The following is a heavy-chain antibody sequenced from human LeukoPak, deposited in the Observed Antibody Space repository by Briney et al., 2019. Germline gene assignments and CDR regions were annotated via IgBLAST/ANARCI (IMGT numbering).Heavy chain of an antibody. CDR1: TPSISSSCYY. V-gene: IGHV4-39*01. J-gene: IGHJ4*02. CDR3: ARQYRESSGYYYFDD. D-gene: IGHD3-22*01. CDR2: IYYSGST. Sequence: SETLSLTCPVVTPSISSSCYYWGWIRQPPVKGLEWIGTIYYSGSTYYNPSLKRRVTISVDTSKHQSSLKASSVTAADTAVYYWARQYRESSGYYYFDDWGQGRLVTVPS.